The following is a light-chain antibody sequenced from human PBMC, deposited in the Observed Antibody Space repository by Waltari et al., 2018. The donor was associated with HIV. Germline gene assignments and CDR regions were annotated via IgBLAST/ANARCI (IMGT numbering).Light chain of an antibody. CDR2: GAS. J-gene: IGKJ1*01. CDR1: QSVSSSY. V-gene: IGKV3-20*01. Sequence: EIVLTQSPGTLSLSPGERATLSCRVSQSVSSSYLAWYQQKPGQAPRLLISGASSRATGIPDRFSGSGSGTDFTLTISRLEPEDFALYFCQQYAYSPGTFGQGTKVEIK. CDR3: QQYAYSPGT.